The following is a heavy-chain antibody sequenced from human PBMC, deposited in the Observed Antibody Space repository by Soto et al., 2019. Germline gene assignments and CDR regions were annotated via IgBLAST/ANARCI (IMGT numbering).Heavy chain of an antibody. V-gene: IGHV3-21*01. Sequence: EVQLVESGGGLVKPGGSLRLSCAASGFTFSSYSMNWVRQAPGKGLEWVSSISSSSSYIYYADSVKGRFTISRDNGKNSLYLQMNSLRAEDTAVYYCARDPTQPVYYDILTGYYWDPFDYWGQGTLVTVSS. CDR2: ISSSSSYI. CDR3: ARDPTQPVYYDILTGYYWDPFDY. J-gene: IGHJ4*02. CDR1: GFTFSSYS. D-gene: IGHD3-9*01.